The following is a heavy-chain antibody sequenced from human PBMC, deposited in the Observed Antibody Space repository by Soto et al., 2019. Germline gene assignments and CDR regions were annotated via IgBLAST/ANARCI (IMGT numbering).Heavy chain of an antibody. CDR3: ATWHEREHAYDV. D-gene: IGHD1-1*01. V-gene: IGHV3-11*05. CDR2: ISPGGIYT. CDR1: GFTFSDHY. Sequence: QVQLVESGGGLVKPGGSLRLSCATSGFTFSDHYMSWIRQAPGKGLEFISYISPGGIYTNYGDSVKGRFTISRDSSKTTVYLRMNDLRPDDTAVYYCATWHEREHAYDVWGQGTTVTVSS. J-gene: IGHJ3*01.